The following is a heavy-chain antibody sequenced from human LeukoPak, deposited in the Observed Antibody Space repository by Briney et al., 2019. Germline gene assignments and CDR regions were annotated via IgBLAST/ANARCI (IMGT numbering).Heavy chain of an antibody. CDR1: GGSISSYY. J-gene: IGHJ6*03. D-gene: IGHD3-10*01. CDR3: ARDKGSGSYFRPYYMDV. CDR2: IYYSGST. V-gene: IGHV4-59*01. Sequence: PSETLSLTCTVSGGSISSYYWSWIRQPPGKGLEWIGNIYYSGSTNYNPSLKSRVTISVDTSKNQFSLKLSSVTAADTAVYYCARDKGSGSYFRPYYMDVWGKGTTVTVSS.